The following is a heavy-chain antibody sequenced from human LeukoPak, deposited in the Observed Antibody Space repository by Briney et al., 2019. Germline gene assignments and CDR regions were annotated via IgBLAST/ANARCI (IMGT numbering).Heavy chain of an antibody. CDR2: ISDDGSNK. D-gene: IGHD1-1*01. CDR1: GFTFSSYG. Sequence: GGSLRLSCAASGFTFSSYGMHWVRQAPGKGLEWVAVISDDGSNKYYADSVKGRFTISRDNSKNTLYLQMNSLRAEDMAVYYCVKRWTGTTIVQQDYWGQGTLVTVSS. V-gene: IGHV3-30*18. J-gene: IGHJ4*02. CDR3: VKRWTGTTIVQQDY.